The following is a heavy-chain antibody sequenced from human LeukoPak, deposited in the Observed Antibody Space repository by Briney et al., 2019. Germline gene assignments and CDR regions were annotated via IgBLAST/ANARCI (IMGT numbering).Heavy chain of an antibody. D-gene: IGHD4-23*01. J-gene: IGHJ3*02. CDR3: AREGSNFVALDI. CDR1: GFTFSDYY. V-gene: IGHV3-11*04. Sequence: GGSLRLSCAASGFTFSDYYMSWIRQAPGKGLEWVSYISSSGSSIYYADSVKGRFTISRDNAKNSQYLQMNSLRAEDTAVYYCAREGSNFVALDIWGQGTMVTVSS. CDR2: ISSSGSSI.